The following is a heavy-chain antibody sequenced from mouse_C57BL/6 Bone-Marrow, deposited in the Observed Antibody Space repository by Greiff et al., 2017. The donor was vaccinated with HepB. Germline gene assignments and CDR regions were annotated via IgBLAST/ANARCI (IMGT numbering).Heavy chain of an antibody. D-gene: IGHD1-1*01. V-gene: IGHV1-15*01. CDR1: GYTFTDYE. CDR2: IDPETGGT. J-gene: IGHJ3*01. CDR3: TQGSRAY. Sequence: VKLMESGAELVRPGASVTLSCKASGYTFTDYEMHWVKQTPVHGLEWIGAIDPETGGTAYNQKFKGKAILTADKSSSTAYMELRSLTSEDSAVYYCTQGSRAYWGQGTLVTVSA.